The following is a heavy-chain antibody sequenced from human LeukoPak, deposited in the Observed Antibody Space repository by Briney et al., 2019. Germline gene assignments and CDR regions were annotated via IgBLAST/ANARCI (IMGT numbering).Heavy chain of an antibody. CDR2: MNPKSGNT. CDR1: GYTFTNYD. Sequence: GASVKVSCKASGYTFTNYDIKWVGQAHGQGLEGMGWMNPKSGNTGYAQKFQARITMTRDTSITTAYMELSSLRSEDTAVYYCARGRPSRRAGTLWVFDYWGQGTLVTVSS. CDR3: ARGRPSRRAGTLWVFDY. J-gene: IGHJ4*02. V-gene: IGHV1-8*01. D-gene: IGHD6-19*01.